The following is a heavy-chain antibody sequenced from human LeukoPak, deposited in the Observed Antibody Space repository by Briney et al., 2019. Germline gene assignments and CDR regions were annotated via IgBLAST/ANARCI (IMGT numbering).Heavy chain of an antibody. Sequence: SETLSLTCTVSGGSISDYYWSWIRQPAGKGLEWIGHIYTSASGSTNYNPSLNSRVTMSVDTSKNQLSLRQSSVTAPDTAVYNCARDLKWSYGTEYWGQGTLVTVSS. J-gene: IGHJ4*02. CDR1: GGSISDYY. CDR3: ARDLKWSYGTEY. CDR2: IYTSASGST. D-gene: IGHD1-26*01. V-gene: IGHV4-4*07.